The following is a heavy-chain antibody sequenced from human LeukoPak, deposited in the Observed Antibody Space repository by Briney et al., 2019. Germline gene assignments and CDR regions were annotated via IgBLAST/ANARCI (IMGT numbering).Heavy chain of an antibody. V-gene: IGHV3-7*01. CDR2: IKQDGSEK. D-gene: IGHD3/OR15-3a*01. J-gene: IGHJ3*02. Sequence: PGGSLRLSCAASGFTFSSYWMSWVRQAPGKGLEWVANIKQDGSEKYYVDSVKGRFTISRDSAKNSLYLQMNSLRAEDTAVYYCARDTHHDFFPAFDIWGQGTMVTVSS. CDR1: GFTFSSYW. CDR3: ARDTHHDFFPAFDI.